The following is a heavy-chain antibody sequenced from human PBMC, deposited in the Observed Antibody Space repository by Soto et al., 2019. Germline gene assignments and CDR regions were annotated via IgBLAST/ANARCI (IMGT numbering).Heavy chain of an antibody. Sequence: ASVQVSCKASRYTFTGYYMHWVRQAPGQGLERMGWINPNSGGTNYAQKFQGWVTMTRDTSISTAYMELSRLRSDDTAVYYCARGGLRGFGELSAYSYGMEGWGQGT. CDR3: ARGGLRGFGELSAYSYGMEG. V-gene: IGHV1-2*04. D-gene: IGHD3-10*01. J-gene: IGHJ6*02. CDR1: RYTFTGYY. CDR2: INPNSGGT.